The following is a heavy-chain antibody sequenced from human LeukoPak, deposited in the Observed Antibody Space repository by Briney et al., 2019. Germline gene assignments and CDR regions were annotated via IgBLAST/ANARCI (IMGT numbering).Heavy chain of an antibody. CDR1: GVSITSYY. Sequence: PSETLSLTCTVSGVSITSYYWSWIRQPPGKGLEWIGYIYYSGSTNYNPSLKSRVTISVDTSKNQFSLKLSSVTAADTAIYYCASSGYPVEYFDYWGQGTLSPSPQ. CDR3: ASSGYPVEYFDY. J-gene: IGHJ4*02. D-gene: IGHD3-22*01. V-gene: IGHV4-59*01. CDR2: IYYSGST.